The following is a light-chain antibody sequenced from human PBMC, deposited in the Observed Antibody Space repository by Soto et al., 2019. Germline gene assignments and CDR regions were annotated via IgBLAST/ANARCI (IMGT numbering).Light chain of an antibody. J-gene: IGLJ1*01. V-gene: IGLV2-14*01. CDR1: SSDISYYNY. CDR3: SSYTTLGTYV. CDR2: EVT. Sequence: ALTQPASVSGSPGQSITISCTGTSSDISYYNYVSWFQQHPGKAPKLIISEVTNRPSGVSNRFSGSKSGNTASLTISGLQAEDEAHYYCSSYTTLGTYVFGTGTKVTVL.